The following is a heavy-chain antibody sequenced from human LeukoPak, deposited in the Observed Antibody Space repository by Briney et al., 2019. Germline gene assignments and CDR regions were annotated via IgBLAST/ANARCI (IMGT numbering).Heavy chain of an antibody. D-gene: IGHD6-19*01. J-gene: IGHJ6*02. CDR3: TTVREWLVPGHYGMDV. CDR1: GFTFSNAW. Sequence: GGSLRLSCAASGFTFSNAWMSWVRQAPGKGLEWGGRIKSKTDGGTTDYAAPVKGRFTISRDDSKNTRYLQMNSLKTEDTAVYYCTTVREWLVPGHYGMDVWGQGTTVTVSS. CDR2: IKSKTDGGTT. V-gene: IGHV3-15*01.